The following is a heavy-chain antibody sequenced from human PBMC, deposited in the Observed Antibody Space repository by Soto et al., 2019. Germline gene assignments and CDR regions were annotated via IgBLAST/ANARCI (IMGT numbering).Heavy chain of an antibody. Sequence: QVQMVESGGGVVQPGRSLRLSCAASGFAFNIFSVHWVRQTPGKGLEWVAVISLVGSNKYYGDSVEGRFTISRDNSKSTLYLEMHSLSAEDTAVYYCARTLGGAGPTWMGYAFDIWGQGTMVTVSS. CDR1: GFAFNIFS. CDR3: ARTLGGAGPTWMGYAFDI. D-gene: IGHD1-26*01. J-gene: IGHJ3*02. CDR2: ISLVGSNK. V-gene: IGHV3-30-3*01.